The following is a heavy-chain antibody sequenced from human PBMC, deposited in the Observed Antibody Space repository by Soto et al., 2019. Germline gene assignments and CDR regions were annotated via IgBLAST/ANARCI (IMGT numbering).Heavy chain of an antibody. CDR1: GSPFIPLP. CDR2: ISGSGALT. Sequence: PGGSLRPPSPPSGSPFIPLPMGGAGRPPGRGRKWVALISGSGALTYYADSVKGRFTLSRDNSKNTVYLQMNSLRGGDTAVYYCAKNQGDRTDQFDSTGYFNSWGQGTLVTVSS. D-gene: IGHD3-22*01. CDR3: AKNQGDRTDQFDSTGYFNS. V-gene: IGHV3-23*01. J-gene: IGHJ4*02.